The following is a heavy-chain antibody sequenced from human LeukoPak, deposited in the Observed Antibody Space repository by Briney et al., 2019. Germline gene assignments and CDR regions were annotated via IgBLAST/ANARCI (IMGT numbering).Heavy chain of an antibody. J-gene: IGHJ3*02. Sequence: GGSLRLSCAAPGFTFSTYWMHWVRQAPGKGLVWVSRINTDGSSTNYADSVKGRFTISRDNAKNTLYLQMNSLRAEDTAVYYCARPKRGGAFDMWGQGTVVTVFS. CDR3: ARPKRGGAFDM. V-gene: IGHV3-74*01. CDR1: GFTFSTYW. CDR2: INTDGSST. D-gene: IGHD2-15*01.